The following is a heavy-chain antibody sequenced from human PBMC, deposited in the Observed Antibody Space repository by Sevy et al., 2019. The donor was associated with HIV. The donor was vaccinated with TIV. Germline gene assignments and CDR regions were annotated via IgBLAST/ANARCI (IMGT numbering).Heavy chain of an antibody. J-gene: IGHJ4*02. D-gene: IGHD3-22*01. CDR2: IIPIFGTA. Sequence: ASVKVSCKASGGTFSSYAISWVRQAPGQGLEWMGGIIPIFGTANNAQKFQDRVTITADESTSTAYMELSSLRSEDTAVYYCARVDYYDSSGSVDYWGQGTLVTVSS. CDR3: ARVDYYDSSGSVDY. CDR1: GGTFSSYA. V-gene: IGHV1-69*13.